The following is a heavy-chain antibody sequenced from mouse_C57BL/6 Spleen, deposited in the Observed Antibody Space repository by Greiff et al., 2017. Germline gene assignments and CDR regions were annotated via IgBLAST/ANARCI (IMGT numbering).Heavy chain of an antibody. V-gene: IGHV1-69*01. CDR2: IDPSDSYT. D-gene: IGHD1-1*01. CDR1: GYTFTSYW. Sequence: QVQLQQPGAELVMPGASVKLSCKASGYTFTSYWMHWVKQRPGQGLEWIGEIDPSDSYTNYNQKFKGKSTLTVDKSSSTAYMQLSSLTSEDSAVYYCARFYYGSAIHYWGQGTSVTVSS. J-gene: IGHJ4*01. CDR3: ARFYYGSAIHY.